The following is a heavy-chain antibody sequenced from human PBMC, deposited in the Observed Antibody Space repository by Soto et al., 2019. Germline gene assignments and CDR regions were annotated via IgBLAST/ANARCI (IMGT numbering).Heavy chain of an antibody. Sequence: GGSLRLSCAASGFTFSSYEMNWVRQAPGQGLEWVSYISDSGGTVYYADSVKGRFTVSRDNAQNSVYLQMNSLRTEDTAVYYCARDLIHYDFWSGYSAYFYYGMDVWGQGTTVTVSS. D-gene: IGHD3-3*01. CDR1: GFTFSSYE. V-gene: IGHV3-48*03. CDR3: ARDLIHYDFWSGYSAYFYYGMDV. CDR2: ISDSGGTV. J-gene: IGHJ6*02.